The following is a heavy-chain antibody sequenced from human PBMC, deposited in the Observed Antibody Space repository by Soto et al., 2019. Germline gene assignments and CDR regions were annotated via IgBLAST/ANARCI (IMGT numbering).Heavy chain of an antibody. Sequence: TCAVYGGSIGSYYWSWIRQPPGKGLEWIGYIYYSGSTNYNPSLKSRVTISVDTSKNQFSLKLSSVTAADTAVYYCARDQVLDSGYDLGYYYGMDVWGQGTTVTVSS. CDR3: ARDQVLDSGYDLGYYYGMDV. J-gene: IGHJ6*02. CDR1: GGSIGSYY. V-gene: IGHV4-59*01. D-gene: IGHD5-12*01. CDR2: IYYSGST.